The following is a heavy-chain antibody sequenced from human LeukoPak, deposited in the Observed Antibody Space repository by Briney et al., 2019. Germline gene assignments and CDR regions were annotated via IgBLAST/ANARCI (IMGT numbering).Heavy chain of an antibody. CDR2: IYPGDSDT. CDR1: GYCFTSYW. Sequence: GASLQISSKGSGYCFTSYWICWVRQMPGKGLEWMGIIYPGDSDTRYSPSFQGQVTISADKSISTAYLQWSSLKASDTALYYCAGILWFGEGPHAFDIWGQGTMVTVSS. J-gene: IGHJ3*02. D-gene: IGHD3-10*01. V-gene: IGHV5-51*01. CDR3: AGILWFGEGPHAFDI.